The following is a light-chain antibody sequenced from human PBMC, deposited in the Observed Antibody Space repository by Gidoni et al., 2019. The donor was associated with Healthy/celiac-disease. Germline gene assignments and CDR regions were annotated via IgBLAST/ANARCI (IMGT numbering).Light chain of an antibody. CDR3: QQYDNLPRLT. Sequence: DIQMTQSPSSLSASVGDRVTITCQASQDISNYLNWYQQKPGKAPKLLIYDASNLETGVPSRFSGSGSVTDFTFTISSLQPEDIATYYCQQYDNLPRLTFGPGTKVDIK. J-gene: IGKJ3*01. V-gene: IGKV1-33*01. CDR1: QDISNY. CDR2: DAS.